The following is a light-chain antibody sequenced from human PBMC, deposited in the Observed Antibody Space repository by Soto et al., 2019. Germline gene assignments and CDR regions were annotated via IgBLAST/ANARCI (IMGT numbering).Light chain of an antibody. CDR1: QSISSN. J-gene: IGKJ2*01. V-gene: IGKV3-15*01. CDR2: GAS. Sequence: EIVMTQSPATLSVSPGERATLSCRASQSISSNLAWYQQKLGQAPRLLIYGASTRATGIPARFSGSGSGTEFTLTISSLQSEDFAVYYCQQYNNWPPMYTFGQGTKLEIK. CDR3: QQYNNWPPMYT.